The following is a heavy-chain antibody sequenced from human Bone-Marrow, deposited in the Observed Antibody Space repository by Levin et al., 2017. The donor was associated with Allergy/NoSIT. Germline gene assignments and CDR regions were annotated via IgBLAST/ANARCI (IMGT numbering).Heavy chain of an antibody. V-gene: IGHV4-59*08. CDR2: IYYTGST. CDR3: ANVIQGDWFDP. J-gene: IGHJ5*02. CDR1: GGSITSSY. Sequence: PSETLSLTCTVSGGSITSSYWGWLRQPPGRGLECLGYIYYTGSTNSYTDYTRYNPSLESRVTISVDTSKNQFSLRLSSVTAADTAVYYCANVIQGDWFDPGAREPWSPSPQ. D-gene: IGHD1-1*01.